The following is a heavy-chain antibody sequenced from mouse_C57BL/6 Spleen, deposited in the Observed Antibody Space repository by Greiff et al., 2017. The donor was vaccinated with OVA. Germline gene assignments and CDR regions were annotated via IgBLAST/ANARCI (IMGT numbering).Heavy chain of an antibody. CDR3: VRHKDRDAMDY. CDR1: GFSFNTYA. Sequence: EVMLVESGGGLVQPKGSLKLSCAASGFSFNTYAMNWVRQAPGKGLEWVARIRSKSNNYATYYADSVKDRFTISRDDSESMLYLQMNNLKTEDTAMDYCVRHKDRDAMDYWGQGTSVTVSS. V-gene: IGHV10-1*01. CDR2: IRSKSNNYAT. J-gene: IGHJ4*01.